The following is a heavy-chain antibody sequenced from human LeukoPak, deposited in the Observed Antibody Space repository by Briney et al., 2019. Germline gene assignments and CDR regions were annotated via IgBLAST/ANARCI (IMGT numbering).Heavy chain of an antibody. CDR1: GFTFSSYD. V-gene: IGHV3-13*04. Sequence: GGSLRLSCAASGFTFSSYDMHWVRQAPGKGLEWVSAIGTAGDTYYPGSVKGRFTISRENAKNSLYLQMNSLRAGDTAVYYCARAGYYDSSGLPDYWGQGTLVTVSS. J-gene: IGHJ4*02. CDR3: ARAGYYDSSGLPDY. CDR2: IGTAGDT. D-gene: IGHD3-22*01.